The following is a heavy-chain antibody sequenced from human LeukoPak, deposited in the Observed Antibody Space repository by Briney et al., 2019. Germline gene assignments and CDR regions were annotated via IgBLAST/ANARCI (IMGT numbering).Heavy chain of an antibody. Sequence: PGGSLRLSCAASGFTFSSYGMHWVRQAPGKGLEWVAVIWYDGSNKYYADSVKGRFTISRDNSKNTLYLQMSSLRAEDTAVYYCAKDRSFYDSSGYYDYWGQGTLVTVSS. CDR2: IWYDGSNK. CDR3: AKDRSFYDSSGYYDY. V-gene: IGHV3-33*06. CDR1: GFTFSSYG. D-gene: IGHD3-22*01. J-gene: IGHJ4*02.